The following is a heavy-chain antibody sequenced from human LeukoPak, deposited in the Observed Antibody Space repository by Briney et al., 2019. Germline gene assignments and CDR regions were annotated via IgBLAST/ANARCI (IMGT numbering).Heavy chain of an antibody. CDR2: IYPGDSDT. V-gene: IGHV5-51*01. Sequence: GESLKISCKGSGYSFTSYWIGWVRQMPGKGLEWMGIIYPGDSDTRYSPSFQGQVTISADKSISTAYLQWSSLKASDTAMYYCARPSQTQYSNYDAFDIWGQGTMVTVSS. D-gene: IGHD4-11*01. J-gene: IGHJ3*02. CDR1: GYSFTSYW. CDR3: ARPSQTQYSNYDAFDI.